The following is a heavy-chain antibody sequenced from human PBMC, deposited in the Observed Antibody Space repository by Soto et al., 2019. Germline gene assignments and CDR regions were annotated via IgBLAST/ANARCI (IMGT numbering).Heavy chain of an antibody. CDR3: AKYGGYYYDSSGYYFLDI. CDR1: GFTFSSYA. D-gene: IGHD3-22*01. J-gene: IGHJ3*02. CDR2: ISGSGGST. Sequence: PGGSLRLSCAASGFTFSSYAMRWVRQAPGKGLEWVSAISGSGGSTYYADSVKGRFTISRDNSKNTLYLQMNSLRAEDTAVYYCAKYGGYYYDSSGYYFLDIWGQGTMVTVSS. V-gene: IGHV3-23*01.